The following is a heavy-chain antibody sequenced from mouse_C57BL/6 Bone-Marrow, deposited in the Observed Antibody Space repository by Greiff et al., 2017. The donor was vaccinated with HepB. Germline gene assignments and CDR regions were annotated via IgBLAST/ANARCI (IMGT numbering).Heavy chain of an antibody. V-gene: IGHV3-6*01. J-gene: IGHJ4*01. CDR3: AREGGVRSYAMDY. CDR1: GYSFTSGYY. Sequence: EVQLQQSGPGLVKPSQSLSLTCSVTGYSFTSGYYWNWIRQPPGNKLEWRGYISYDGSNNYNPSLKNRISITRDTSKNQFFLKLNSVTTEDTATYNCAREGGVRSYAMDYWGQGTSVTVSS. CDR2: ISYDGSN. D-gene: IGHD2-14*01.